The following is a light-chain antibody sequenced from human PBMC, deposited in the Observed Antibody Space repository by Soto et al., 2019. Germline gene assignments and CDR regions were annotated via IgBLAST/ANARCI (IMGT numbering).Light chain of an antibody. CDR2: GAS. CDR3: QQYNNWLIT. J-gene: IGKJ5*01. V-gene: IGKV3-15*01. CDR1: QSVSSN. Sequence: EIVMTQSPATLSVSPGERATLSCRASQSVSSNLAWYQQKPGQAPRLLIYGASTRATGIPARFSGSVSGTEFTLTISSLQSEDFAVYYCQQYNNWLITCGQGTRLEIK.